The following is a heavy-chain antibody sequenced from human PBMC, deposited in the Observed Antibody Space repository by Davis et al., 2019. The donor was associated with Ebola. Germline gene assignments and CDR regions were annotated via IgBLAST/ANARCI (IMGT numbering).Heavy chain of an antibody. Sequence: GESLKISCAASGFTFSNYWMHWIRQAPGEGLVWVSYVSPDGSDIRYADSVKGRFTISRDNAKNTLYLQMNSLRAEDTAVYYCARDGPEGWLRRNYGMDVWGQGTTVTVSS. CDR1: GFTFSNYW. CDR2: VSPDGSDI. D-gene: IGHD5-12*01. J-gene: IGHJ6*02. V-gene: IGHV3-74*01. CDR3: ARDGPEGWLRRNYGMDV.